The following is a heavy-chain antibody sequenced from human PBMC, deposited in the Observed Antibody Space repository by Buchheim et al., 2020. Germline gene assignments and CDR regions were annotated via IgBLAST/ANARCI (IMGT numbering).Heavy chain of an antibody. J-gene: IGHJ4*02. Sequence: EEQLVESGGGLVKPGGSLRLSCAASGFTFSVAWMSWVRQAPGKGLEWLGRIKSNTDGGTTDYAAPVKGRFTISRDDSKNTLYLQMNSLEIEDTAVYYCSTYRFHYDTSGSDYWGQGTL. V-gene: IGHV3-15*01. CDR3: STYRFHYDTSGSDY. D-gene: IGHD3-22*01. CDR1: GFTFSVAW. CDR2: IKSNTDGGTT.